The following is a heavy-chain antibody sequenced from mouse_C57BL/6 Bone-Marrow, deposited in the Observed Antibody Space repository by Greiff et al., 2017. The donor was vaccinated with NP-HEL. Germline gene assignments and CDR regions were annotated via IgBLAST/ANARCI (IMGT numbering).Heavy chain of an antibody. CDR2: IWSGGST. CDR3: ARPVITTVVRAMDY. J-gene: IGHJ4*01. V-gene: IGHV2-2*01. CDR1: GFSLTSYG. Sequence: QVQLQQSGPGLVQPSQSLSITCTVSGFSLTSYGVHWVRQSPGKGLEWLGVIWSGGSTDYNAAFISRLSISKDNSKSQVFFKMNSLQADDTAIYYCARPVITTVVRAMDYWGQGTSVTVSS. D-gene: IGHD1-1*01.